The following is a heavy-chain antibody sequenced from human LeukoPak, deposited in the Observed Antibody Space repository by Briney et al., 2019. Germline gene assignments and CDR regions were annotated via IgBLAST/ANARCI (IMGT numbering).Heavy chain of an antibody. CDR2: ISGSGGST. Sequence: GGSLRLSCAASGFTFSSYAMSWVRQAPGKGLEWVSAISGSGGSTYYADSVKGRFTISRDNAKNSLYLQMNSLRAEDTAVYYCARASDTYYYDSSGPPVSYWGQGTLVTVSS. CDR3: ARASDTYYYDSSGPPVSY. D-gene: IGHD3-22*01. J-gene: IGHJ4*02. V-gene: IGHV3-23*01. CDR1: GFTFSSYA.